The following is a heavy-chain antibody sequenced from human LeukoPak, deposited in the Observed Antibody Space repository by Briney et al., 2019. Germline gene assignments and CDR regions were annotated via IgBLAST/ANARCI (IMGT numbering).Heavy chain of an antibody. CDR2: IYYSGST. D-gene: IGHD3-22*01. Sequence: SETLSLTCTVSGGAISSSSYYWGWIRQPPGKGLKWIGSIYYSGSTYYNPSLKSRVTISVDTSKNQFSLKLSSVTAADTAVYYCASTYYYDSSGYSTFDSWGQGTLVTVSS. CDR1: GGAISSSSYY. J-gene: IGHJ4*02. CDR3: ASTYYYDSSGYSTFDS. V-gene: IGHV4-39*01.